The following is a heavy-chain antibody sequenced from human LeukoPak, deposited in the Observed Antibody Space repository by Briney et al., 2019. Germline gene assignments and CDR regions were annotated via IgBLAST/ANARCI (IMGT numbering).Heavy chain of an antibody. CDR3: AKVVVVVAAPPYNWFDP. CDR1: GFTFSSYG. Sequence: GSLRLSCAASGFTFSSYGMHWVRQAPGKGLEWVAFIRYDGSNKYYADSVKGRFTISRDNSKNTLYLQMNSLRAEGTAVYYCAKVVVVVAAPPYNWFDPWGQGTLVTVSS. D-gene: IGHD2-15*01. CDR2: IRYDGSNK. V-gene: IGHV3-30*02. J-gene: IGHJ5*02.